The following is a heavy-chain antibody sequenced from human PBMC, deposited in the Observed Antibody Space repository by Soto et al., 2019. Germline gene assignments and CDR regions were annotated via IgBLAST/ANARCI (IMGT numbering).Heavy chain of an antibody. D-gene: IGHD7-27*01. CDR1: GFSLSTSGVG. V-gene: IGHV2-5*02. J-gene: IGHJ4*02. Sequence: QITLKESGPTLVKPTQTLTLTCTFSGFSLSTSGVGVGWIRQPPGKALEWLALIYWDDDKRYSPSLKSRLTITKDTSKNQVVLTMTTMDPVDTATYYCAYSLIPNWGSRGAFDYWGQGTLVTVSS. CDR2: IYWDDDK. CDR3: AYSLIPNWGSRGAFDY.